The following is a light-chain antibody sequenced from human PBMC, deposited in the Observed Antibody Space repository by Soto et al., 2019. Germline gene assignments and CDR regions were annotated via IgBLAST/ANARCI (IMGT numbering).Light chain of an antibody. J-gene: IGKJ1*01. CDR1: QNVNSN. Sequence: EVVVTQSPATLSLSPGERASLSCRTSQNVNSNLAWYQQKPGHAPRLLIYAASTRAAGIPARFSGSGSATEFTLTISSLQSEDFAVYYCQQYDDWPPWTFGQGTKVESK. CDR3: QQYDDWPPWT. CDR2: AAS. V-gene: IGKV3D-15*01.